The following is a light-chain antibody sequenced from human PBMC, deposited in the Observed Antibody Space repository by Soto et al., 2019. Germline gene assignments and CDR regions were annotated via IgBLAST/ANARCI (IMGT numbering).Light chain of an antibody. Sequence: IVLTQSPRTLSLSPGERANLPCRASQSVSSSSLAWYQQNPGQLPRLHIYEASSRATGIPDRFSGSGSGTDFTLTISRLEPEDFGVYYCQQYRSWPRTFGQGTKVDNK. CDR3: QQYRSWPRT. V-gene: IGKV3-20*01. CDR1: QSVSSSS. J-gene: IGKJ1*01. CDR2: EAS.